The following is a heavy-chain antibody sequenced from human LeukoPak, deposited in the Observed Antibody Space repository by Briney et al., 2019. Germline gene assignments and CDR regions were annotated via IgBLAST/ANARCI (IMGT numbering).Heavy chain of an antibody. CDR2: ISYDGSNK. Sequence: PGGSLRLSCAASGFTFSSYGMHWVRQAPGKGLEGVAVISYDGSNKYYADSVKGRFTISRDNSKNTLYLQMNSLRAEDTAVYYCAKDLGVVRGVITADYWGQGTLVTVSS. CDR1: GFTFSSYG. CDR3: AKDLGVVRGVITADY. D-gene: IGHD3-10*01. J-gene: IGHJ4*02. V-gene: IGHV3-30*18.